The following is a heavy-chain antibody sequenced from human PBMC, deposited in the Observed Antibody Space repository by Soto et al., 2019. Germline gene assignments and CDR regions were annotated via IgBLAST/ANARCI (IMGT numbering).Heavy chain of an antibody. J-gene: IGHJ6*03. D-gene: IGHD6-13*01. CDR3: ARGLWLGSSSWLTHYYYMDV. V-gene: IGHV1-8*01. CDR1: GYTFTSYD. CDR2: MNPNSGNT. Sequence: ASVKVSGKASGYTFTSYDINWVRQATGQGLEWMGWMNPNSGNTGYAQKFQGRVTMTRNTSISTAYMELSSLRSEDTAVYYCARGLWLGSSSWLTHYYYMDVWGKGTTVTVS.